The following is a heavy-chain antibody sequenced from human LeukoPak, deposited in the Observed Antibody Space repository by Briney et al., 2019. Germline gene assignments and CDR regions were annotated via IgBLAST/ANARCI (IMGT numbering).Heavy chain of an antibody. CDR1: GYSFTSHW. CDR3: ARRFDFNWFDS. CDR2: IYPGDSET. D-gene: IGHD2/OR15-2a*01. J-gene: IGHJ5*01. Sequence: GESLKISCKGSGYSFTSHWIGWVRQMPGKGLEWMGIIYPGDSETGYNPSFKGQVTISADKSTSTAYLQWSSLKAADTAVYYCARRFDFNWFDSWGQGTLVIVSS. V-gene: IGHV5-51*01.